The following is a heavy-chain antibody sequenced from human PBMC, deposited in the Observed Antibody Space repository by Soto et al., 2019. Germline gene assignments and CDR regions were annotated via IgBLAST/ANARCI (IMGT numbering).Heavy chain of an antibody. CDR2: INAGNGNT. D-gene: IGHD4-4*01. CDR1: GYTFTSYA. J-gene: IGHJ6*02. CDR3: ASAYSNYALIDYYYYGMDV. Sequence: QVQLVQSGAEVKKPGASVKVSCKASGYTFTSYAMHWVRQAPGQRLEWMGWINAGNGNTKCSQKFQGRVTSTRDTSASTAYMELSSLRSEDTAVYYCASAYSNYALIDYYYYGMDVWGQGTTVTVSS. V-gene: IGHV1-3*01.